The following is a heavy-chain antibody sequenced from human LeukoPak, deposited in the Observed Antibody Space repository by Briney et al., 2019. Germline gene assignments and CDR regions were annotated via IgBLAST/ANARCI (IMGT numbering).Heavy chain of an antibody. CDR2: ISYDGSNK. Sequence: GGSLRLSCAASGFTFSSYAMHWVRQAPGKGLEWVSVISYDGSNKYYADSVKVRFTISRDNSQNTLYLEMNSLRAEETAVYYCSKDNALGAFLDYWGQGTLVTVSS. D-gene: IGHD1-26*01. V-gene: IGHV3-30-3*01. CDR3: SKDNALGAFLDY. CDR1: GFTFSSYA. J-gene: IGHJ4*02.